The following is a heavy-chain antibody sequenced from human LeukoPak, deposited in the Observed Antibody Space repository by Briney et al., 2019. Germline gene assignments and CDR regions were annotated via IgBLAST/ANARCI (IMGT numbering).Heavy chain of an antibody. CDR3: AREEADYVWGSYRYILDY. CDR2: ISYDGSNK. Sequence: GRSLRLSCAASGFTFSSYAMHWVRQAPGKGLEWVAVISYDGSNKYYADSVKGRFTISRDNSKNTLYLQMNSLRAEDTAVYYCAREEADYVWGSYRYILDYWGQGTLATVSS. V-gene: IGHV3-30*04. CDR1: GFTFSSYA. J-gene: IGHJ4*02. D-gene: IGHD3-16*02.